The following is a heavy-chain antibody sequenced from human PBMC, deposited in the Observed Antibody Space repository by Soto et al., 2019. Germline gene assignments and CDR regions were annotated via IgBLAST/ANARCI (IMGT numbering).Heavy chain of an antibody. Sequence: SETLSLTCTFSGGSISSADYYWSWIRQPPGKGLEWIGYIYYSGSTYYNPSLKSRVTISVDTSKNQFSLKLSSVTAADTAVYYCASQKSSSPPYFDYWGQGTLVTVSS. CDR1: GGSISSADYY. J-gene: IGHJ4*02. CDR3: ASQKSSSPPYFDY. D-gene: IGHD2-2*01. V-gene: IGHV4-30-4*01. CDR2: IYYSGST.